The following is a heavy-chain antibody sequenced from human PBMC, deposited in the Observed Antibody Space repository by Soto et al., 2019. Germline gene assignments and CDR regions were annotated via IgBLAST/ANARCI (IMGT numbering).Heavy chain of an antibody. J-gene: IGHJ3*02. CDR3: AKDKIAARPIDAFDI. CDR1: GGTFSSYA. Sequence: SVKVSCKASGGTFSSYAISWVRQAPGQGLEWMGGIIPIFGTANYAQKFQGRVTITADESTSTAYMELSSLRAEDTAVYYCAKDKIAARPIDAFDIWGQGTMVTVSS. D-gene: IGHD6-6*01. V-gene: IGHV1-69*13. CDR2: IIPIFGTA.